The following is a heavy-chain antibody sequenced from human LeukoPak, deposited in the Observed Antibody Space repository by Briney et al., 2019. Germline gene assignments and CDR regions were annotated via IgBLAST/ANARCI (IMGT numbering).Heavy chain of an antibody. CDR3: ARIPGIAAAGPYYYYYGMDV. D-gene: IGHD6-13*01. Sequence: ASVKVSCKASGYTFTGYYMHWVRQAPGQGLEWMGWINPNSGGTNYAQKFQGRVTMTRDTSISTAYMELSRPRSDDTAVYYCARIPGIAAAGPYYYYYGMDVWGQGTTVTVSS. CDR2: INPNSGGT. V-gene: IGHV1-2*02. J-gene: IGHJ6*02. CDR1: GYTFTGYY.